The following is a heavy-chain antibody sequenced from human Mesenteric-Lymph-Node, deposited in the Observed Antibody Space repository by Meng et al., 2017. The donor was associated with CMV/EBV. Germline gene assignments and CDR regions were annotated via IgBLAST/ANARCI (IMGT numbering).Heavy chain of an antibody. Sequence: ASRFTFSTYGVQWVRQTPGKGLEWVAFIRYDGTNKYYADSVKGRFIISRDYSKSTLYLQMNSLRVEDTAVYYCAKDKNGDRIDWLDPWGQGTLVTVSS. CDR1: RFTFSTYG. CDR3: AKDKNGDRIDWLDP. J-gene: IGHJ5*02. V-gene: IGHV3-30*02. D-gene: IGHD7-27*01. CDR2: IRYDGTNK.